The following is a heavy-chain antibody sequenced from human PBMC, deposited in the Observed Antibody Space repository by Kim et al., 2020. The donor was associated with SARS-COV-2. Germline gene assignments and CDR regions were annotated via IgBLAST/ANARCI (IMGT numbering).Heavy chain of an antibody. V-gene: IGHV3-23*01. CDR2: ISGSGGST. D-gene: IGHD3-10*01. CDR3: AKTLRTYYYGSGDGRYYGMDV. CDR1: GFTFSSYA. J-gene: IGHJ6*02. Sequence: GGSLRLSCAASGFTFSSYAMSWVRQAPGKGLEWVSAISGSGGSTYYADSVKGRFTISRDNSKNTLYLQMNSLRAEDTAVYYCAKTLRTYYYGSGDGRYYGMDVWGQGTTVTVSS.